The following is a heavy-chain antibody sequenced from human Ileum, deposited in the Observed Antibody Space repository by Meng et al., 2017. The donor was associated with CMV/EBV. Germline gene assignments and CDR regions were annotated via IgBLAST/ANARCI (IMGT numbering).Heavy chain of an antibody. CDR1: GGSFSGYY. CDR2: INHSGST. J-gene: IGHJ4*02. V-gene: IGHV4-34*01. Sequence: QGQRQQWGAGLLKPSETLSLTCAVYGGSFSGYYWSWIRQPPGKGLEWIGEINHSGSTNYNPSLKSRVTISVDTSKNQFSLKLSSVTAADTAVYYCARVPRRLTIRGYFDYWGQGTLVTVSS. CDR3: ARVPRRLTIRGYFDY. D-gene: IGHD5-24*01.